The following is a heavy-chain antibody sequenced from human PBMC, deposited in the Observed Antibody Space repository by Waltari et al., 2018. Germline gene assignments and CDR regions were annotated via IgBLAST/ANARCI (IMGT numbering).Heavy chain of an antibody. D-gene: IGHD1-26*01. CDR3: ARAGGGASYPAY. CDR2: INPSCGGT. CDR1: GYTFSNYY. Sequence: QVQLVQSGAEVRTPGASVRVSCKATGYTFSNYYHHWIRQAPGPGPEWVAMINPSCGGTVYAPKFQDRITVTRDTSTSTVYMELRSLRPEDTAVYYCARAGGGASYPAYWGLGTLVSV. J-gene: IGHJ4*02. V-gene: IGHV1-46*01.